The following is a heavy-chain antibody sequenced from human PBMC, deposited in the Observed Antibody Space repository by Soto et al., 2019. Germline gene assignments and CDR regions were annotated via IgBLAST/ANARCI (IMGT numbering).Heavy chain of an antibody. Sequence: QVQLQESGPGLVKPSETLSLTCTVSGGSVSSGSYYWSWIRQPPGKGLEWIGYIYYSGSTNYNPSLKSRVTISVDTSQNQFSLKLSSVTAADTAVYYSARDRGIAAAGCMDVWGQGTTVTVSS. D-gene: IGHD6-13*01. CDR1: GGSVSSGSYY. CDR3: ARDRGIAAAGCMDV. V-gene: IGHV4-61*01. CDR2: IYYSGST. J-gene: IGHJ6*02.